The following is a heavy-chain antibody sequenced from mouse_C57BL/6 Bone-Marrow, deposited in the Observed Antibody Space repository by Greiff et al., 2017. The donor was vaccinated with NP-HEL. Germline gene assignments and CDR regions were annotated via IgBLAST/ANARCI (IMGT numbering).Heavy chain of an antibody. CDR3: AITTMSTTRRVRYAMDY. CDR1: GYTFTSYW. D-gene: IGHD2-4*01. Sequence: QVQLQQPGAELVKPGASVKMSCKASGYTFTSYWITWVKQRPGQGLEWIGDLYPGSGSTNSNEKFKSKATLTVDTSYTTAYMQLSSLTSEYSAVYYFAITTMSTTRRVRYAMDYWGQGTSVTVSS. J-gene: IGHJ4*01. CDR2: LYPGSGST. V-gene: IGHV1-55*01.